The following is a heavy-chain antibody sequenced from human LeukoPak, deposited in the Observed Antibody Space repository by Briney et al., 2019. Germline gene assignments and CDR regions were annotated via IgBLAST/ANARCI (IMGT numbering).Heavy chain of an antibody. D-gene: IGHD6-13*01. J-gene: IGHJ4*02. CDR2: INHSGST. CDR3: ARGDSSSGIDY. V-gene: IGHV4-34*01. Sequence: SETLSLTCAVYGGSFSGYYWSWIRQPPGKGREWIGEINHSGSTNYNPSLKSRVTISVDTSKNQFSLKLSSVTAADTAVYYCARGDSSSGIDYWGQGTLVTVSS. CDR1: GGSFSGYY.